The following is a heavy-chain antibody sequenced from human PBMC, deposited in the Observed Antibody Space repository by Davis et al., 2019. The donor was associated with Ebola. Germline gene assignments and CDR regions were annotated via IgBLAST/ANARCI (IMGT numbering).Heavy chain of an antibody. J-gene: IGHJ6*02. CDR3: AGNSVTTRLDYYGMDV. D-gene: IGHD4-17*01. V-gene: IGHV1-3*01. CDR1: GYTFTRFA. CDR2: INAGNGNT. Sequence: AASVKVSCKASGYTFTRFAIHWVRQAHGQRLEWMGWINAGNGNTIYSQNFQGRVTITRDTSASIVYMELSSLRSEDTAVYYCAGNSVTTRLDYYGMDVWGQGTTVTVSS.